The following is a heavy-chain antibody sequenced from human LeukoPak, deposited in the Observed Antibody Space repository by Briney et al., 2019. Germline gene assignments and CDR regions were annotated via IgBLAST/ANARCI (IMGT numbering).Heavy chain of an antibody. CDR3: ARGSGNYYYMDV. D-gene: IGHD1-26*01. J-gene: IGHJ6*03. CDR2: IIPIFGTA. CDR1: GGTFSSYA. Sequence: GASVKVSCKASGGTFSSYAISWVRQAPGQGVEWMGGIIPIFGTANYAQKFQGRVTITADKSTSTAYMELSSLRSEDTAVYYCARGSGNYYYMDVWGKGTTVTVSS. V-gene: IGHV1-69*06.